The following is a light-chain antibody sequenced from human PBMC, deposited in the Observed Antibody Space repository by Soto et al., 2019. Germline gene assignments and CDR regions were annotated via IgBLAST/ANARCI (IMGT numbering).Light chain of an antibody. V-gene: IGLV1-44*01. J-gene: IGLJ1*01. CDR3: AAWDDILNGSYV. Sequence: QSVLTQPPSASGTPGQRVTISCSGSSSNIGSHTINWYQQLPGTAPKLLIYNNNQRPSGVPDRFSGSKSGTSASLAISGLQSEDGADYYCAAWDDILNGSYVFGTGTKVTVL. CDR2: NNN. CDR1: SSNIGSHT.